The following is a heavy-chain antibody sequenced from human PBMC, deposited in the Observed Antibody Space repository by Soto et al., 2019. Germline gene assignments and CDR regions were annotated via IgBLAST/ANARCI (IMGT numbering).Heavy chain of an antibody. D-gene: IGHD2-15*01. J-gene: IGHJ4*02. V-gene: IGHV3-53*01. CDR1: GFTVSSNY. CDR3: ARVNPRYCSGGSCYSYYFDY. CDR2: IYSGGST. Sequence: EVQLVESGGGLIQPGGSLRLSCAASGFTVSSNYMSWVRQAPGKGLEWVSVIYSGGSTYYADSVKGRFTISRANSKNTLYLQMNSLRAEDTAVYYCARVNPRYCSGGSCYSYYFDYWGQGTLVTVSS.